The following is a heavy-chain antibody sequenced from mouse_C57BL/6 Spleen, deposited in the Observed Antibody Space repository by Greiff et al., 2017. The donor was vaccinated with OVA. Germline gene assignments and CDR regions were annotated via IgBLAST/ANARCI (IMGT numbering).Heavy chain of an antibody. CDR1: GFTFSSYA. Sequence: EVMLVESGEGLVKPGGSLKLSCAASGFTFSSYAMSWVRQTPEKRLEWVAYISSGGDYIYYADTVKGRFTISRDNARNTLYLQMSSLKSEDTAMYYCTRYPYGNYVSYWYFDVWGTGTTVTVSS. J-gene: IGHJ1*03. CDR3: TRYPYGNYVSYWYFDV. V-gene: IGHV5-9-1*02. D-gene: IGHD2-10*02. CDR2: ISSGGDYI.